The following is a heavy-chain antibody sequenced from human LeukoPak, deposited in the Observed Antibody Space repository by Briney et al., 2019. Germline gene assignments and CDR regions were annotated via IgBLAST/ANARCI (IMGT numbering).Heavy chain of an antibody. CDR1: VCSISSGSYY. D-gene: IGHD6-19*01. J-gene: IGHJ6*02. CDR3: AREVAVAGTDYYGMDV. CDR2: IYTSGST. V-gene: IGHV4-61*02. Sequence: SETLSLTCTVSVCSISSGSYYWSWIRQPAGKGLEWIGRIYTSGSTNYTPSLKSRVTISVDTSKNQFSLKLSSVTAADTAVYYCAREVAVAGTDYYGMDVWGQGTTVTVSS.